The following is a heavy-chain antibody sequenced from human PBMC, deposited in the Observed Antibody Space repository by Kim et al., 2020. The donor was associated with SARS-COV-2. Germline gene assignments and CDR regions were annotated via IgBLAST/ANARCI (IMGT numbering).Heavy chain of an antibody. V-gene: IGHV1-24*01. CDR3: ATLKQLPPEIRPDDYMHV. Sequence: ASVKVSCKVSGYTFTELSMHWVRQAPGKRLEWLGRFDPEDGETVYAQRFQGRVTLAEDTSTDTAYMELSSLRPEDTAVYYCATLKQLPPEIRPDDYMHVGGAGTAVTVSS. J-gene: IGHJ6*03. CDR1: GYTFTELS. D-gene: IGHD2-2*01. CDR2: FDPEDGET.